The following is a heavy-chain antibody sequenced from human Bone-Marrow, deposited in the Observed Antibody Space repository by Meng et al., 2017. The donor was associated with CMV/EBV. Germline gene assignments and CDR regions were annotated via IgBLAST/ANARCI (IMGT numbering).Heavy chain of an antibody. CDR2: IIPLFGTT. Sequence: SVKVSCKASGGIFSSYAINWVRQAPGQGLEWMGGIIPLFGTTNFAQKFQGRVTITTDESTSTAYMELSSLTSEDTAVYYCARVGLPAANNWFDPWGQGTLVTVSS. CDR3: ARVGLPAANNWFDP. J-gene: IGHJ5*02. V-gene: IGHV1-69*05. D-gene: IGHD2-2*01. CDR1: GGIFSSYA.